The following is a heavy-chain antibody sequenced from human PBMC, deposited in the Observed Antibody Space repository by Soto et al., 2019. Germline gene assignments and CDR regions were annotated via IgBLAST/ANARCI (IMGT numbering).Heavy chain of an antibody. CDR3: ARDSGWFDP. J-gene: IGHJ5*02. CDR2: VWYDGSNK. Sequence: QVQLVESGGGVVQPGRSLRLSCAASGFTFSSYGMHWVRQAPGKGLEWVAVVWYDGSNKYYSDSVKGRFTISRDNSKNTLYLQMNSLRAADTAVYYCARDSGWFDPWGQGTLVTVSS. V-gene: IGHV3-33*01. CDR1: GFTFSSYG.